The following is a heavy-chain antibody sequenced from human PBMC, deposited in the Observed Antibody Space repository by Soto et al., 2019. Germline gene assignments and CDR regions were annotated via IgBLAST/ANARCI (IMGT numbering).Heavy chain of an antibody. Sequence: GSLRLSCAASGFTFSSYSMNWVRQAPGKGLEWVSYISSSSSTIYYADSVKGRFTISRDNAKNSLYLQMNSLRAEDTAVYYCARDNRITGTTGYYYYYMDVWGKGTTVTVSS. V-gene: IGHV3-48*01. J-gene: IGHJ6*03. CDR1: GFTFSSYS. CDR2: ISSSSSTI. D-gene: IGHD1-20*01. CDR3: ARDNRITGTTGYYYYYMDV.